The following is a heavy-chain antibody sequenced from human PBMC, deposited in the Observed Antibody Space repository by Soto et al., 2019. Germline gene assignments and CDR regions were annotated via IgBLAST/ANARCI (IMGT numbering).Heavy chain of an antibody. D-gene: IGHD3-10*01. J-gene: IGHJ4*02. V-gene: IGHV4-59*12. CDR3: ARAPMVRGAHFDY. CDR2: INHSGST. CDR1: GGSISSYY. Sequence: SETLSLTCTVSGGSISSYYWSWIRQPPGKGLEWIGYINHSGSTNYNPSLKSRVTISVDTSKNQFSLKLSSVTAADTAVYYCARAPMVRGAHFDYWGQGTLVTVSS.